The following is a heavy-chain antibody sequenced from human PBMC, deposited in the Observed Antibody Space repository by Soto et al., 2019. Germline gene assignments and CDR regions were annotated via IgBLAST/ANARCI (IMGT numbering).Heavy chain of an antibody. Sequence: ASVKVSCKASRYTFTGYYMHWVRQAPGQGXEWMGWINPNSGGTNYEQKFQGRVTMTRDTSISTAYMELSRLRSDDTAVYYCARESSTFAPYSGSYYDYYYGMDVWGQGTTVTVSS. J-gene: IGHJ6*02. CDR3: ARESSTFAPYSGSYYDYYYGMDV. V-gene: IGHV1-2*02. CDR1: RYTFTGYY. CDR2: INPNSGGT. D-gene: IGHD1-26*01.